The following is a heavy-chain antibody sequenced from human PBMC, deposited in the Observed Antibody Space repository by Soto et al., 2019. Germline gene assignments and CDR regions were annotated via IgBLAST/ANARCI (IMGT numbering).Heavy chain of an antibody. J-gene: IGHJ6*02. CDR1: GYTFISHG. V-gene: IGHV1-18*04. D-gene: IGHD2-15*01. CDR2: TSGKNGNT. CDR3: ARVSSSIVVVPDYGMDV. Sequence: QVQLVQSGVEVKKPGASVKVSCKASGYTFISHGISWVRQAPGQGLEWMGWTSGKNGNTNYAQKLQGRVTLNTDTSTSTAYMELRSLRSDDTAVYYCARVSSSIVVVPDYGMDVWGQGATVTVSS.